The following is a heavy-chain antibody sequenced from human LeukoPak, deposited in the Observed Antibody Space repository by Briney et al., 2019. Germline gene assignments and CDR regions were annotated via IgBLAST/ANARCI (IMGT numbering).Heavy chain of an antibody. J-gene: IGHJ2*01. CDR1: GITVSSKY. CDR2: IQSGGST. CDR3: ARDGGAGWHFDL. Sequence: GGSLRLSCAASGITVSSKYMSWVRQAPGKGLEWVSVIQSGGSTYYADSVKGRFTISRDNSKNTLYLQMNSLRVEDTAVYYCARDGGAGWHFDLWGRGTLVTVPS. D-gene: IGHD3-16*01. V-gene: IGHV3-53*01.